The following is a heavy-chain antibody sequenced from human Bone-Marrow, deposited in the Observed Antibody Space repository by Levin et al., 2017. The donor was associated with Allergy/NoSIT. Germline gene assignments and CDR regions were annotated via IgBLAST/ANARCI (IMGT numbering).Heavy chain of an antibody. D-gene: IGHD3-22*01. V-gene: IGHV1-18*01. J-gene: IGHJ6*02. CDR1: GYTFTSYG. CDR3: ARSGVQYYDSSGIEGGHYYGMDV. Sequence: GESLKISCKASGYTFTSYGISWVRQAPGQGLEWMGWISAYNGNTNYAQKLQGRVTMTTDTSTSTAYMELRSLRSDDTAVYYCARSGVQYYDSSGIEGGHYYGMDVWGQGTTVTVSS. CDR2: ISAYNGNT.